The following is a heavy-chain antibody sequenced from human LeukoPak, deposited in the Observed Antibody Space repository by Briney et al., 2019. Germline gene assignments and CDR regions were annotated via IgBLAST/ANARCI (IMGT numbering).Heavy chain of an antibody. J-gene: IGHJ4*02. Sequence: GGSLRLSCAASGFTFSSYEMNWVRQAPGKGLEWVSYISSSGSTIYYADSVKGRFTISRDNAKNSLYLQMNSLRAEDTAVYYCARETDIGYSYGPDPADYWGQGTLVTVSS. CDR2: ISSSGSTI. CDR3: ARETDIGYSYGPDPADY. CDR1: GFTFSSYE. D-gene: IGHD5-18*01. V-gene: IGHV3-48*03.